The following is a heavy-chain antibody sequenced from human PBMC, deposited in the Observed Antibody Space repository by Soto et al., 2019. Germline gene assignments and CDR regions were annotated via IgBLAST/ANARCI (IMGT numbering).Heavy chain of an antibody. Sequence: GGSLRLSCAASGFAFGDYSMNWVRQPPGKGLEWVSYISVSGTTVYYADSVRGRFTISRDDAKNSLYLQMNSLRAEDTAVYYCARDVGYYYDKLDCWGQGTLVTVSS. D-gene: IGHD3-22*01. J-gene: IGHJ4*02. CDR1: GFAFGDYS. CDR2: ISVSGTTV. CDR3: ARDVGYYYDKLDC. V-gene: IGHV3-48*01.